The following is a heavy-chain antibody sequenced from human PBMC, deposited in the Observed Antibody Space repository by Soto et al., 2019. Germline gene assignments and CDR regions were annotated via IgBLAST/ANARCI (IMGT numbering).Heavy chain of an antibody. CDR1: GGSISSYY. D-gene: IGHD3-16*01. CDR2: VYYRGNT. J-gene: IGHJ5*02. V-gene: IGHV4-59*01. Sequence: LSLTCTVSGGSISSYYWTWIRQPPGKGLEWIGNVYYRGNTNYNPSLRSRVTISMDTSNNEFSLSLISMTAADTAVYYCAAGGFLHWFGPWGQGTLVTVSS. CDR3: AAGGFLHWFGP.